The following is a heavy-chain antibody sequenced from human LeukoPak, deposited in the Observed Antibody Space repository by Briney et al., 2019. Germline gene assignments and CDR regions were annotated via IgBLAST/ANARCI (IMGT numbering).Heavy chain of an antibody. Sequence: PGGSLRLSCVASGFTFRNYWMSWVRQAPGKGLEWVANLKQDESEKHYVDSVKGRFTISRDNAKNSLFLQMNSLRAEDTAVYYCARDSSGSLEYWGQGTLVTVSS. CDR3: ARDSSGSLEY. J-gene: IGHJ4*02. D-gene: IGHD1-26*01. V-gene: IGHV3-7*01. CDR1: GFTFRNYW. CDR2: LKQDESEK.